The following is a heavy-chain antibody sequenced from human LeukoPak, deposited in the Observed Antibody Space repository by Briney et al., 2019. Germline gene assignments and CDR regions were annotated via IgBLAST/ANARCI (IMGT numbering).Heavy chain of an antibody. CDR2: ISSSGSTI. CDR3: ARDSPYSSSWYYYYYYYMDV. D-gene: IGHD6-13*01. V-gene: IGHV3-11*04. Sequence: KSGGSLRLSCAASGFTFSDYYMSRIRQAPGKGLEWVSYISSSGSTIYYADSVKGRFTISRDNAKNSLYLQMNSLRAEDTAVYYCARDSPYSSSWYYYYYYYMDVWGKGTTVTVSS. J-gene: IGHJ6*03. CDR1: GFTFSDYY.